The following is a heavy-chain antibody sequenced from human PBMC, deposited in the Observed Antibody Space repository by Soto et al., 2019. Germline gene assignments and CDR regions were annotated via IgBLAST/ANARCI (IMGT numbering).Heavy chain of an antibody. J-gene: IGHJ5*02. D-gene: IGHD3-9*01. CDR2: IKNDGSER. V-gene: IGHV3-7*05. Sequence: EVQLVESGGGLVQPGGSLRLSCVASEFTFTNYWMNWVRQAPGKGLEWVANIKNDGSERHYVDSVKGRFTISRDNARNTLYLQMSSLRADDTGFYYCAGGTGYIIDLWGQGTMVTVSS. CDR1: EFTFTNYW. CDR3: AGGTGYIIDL.